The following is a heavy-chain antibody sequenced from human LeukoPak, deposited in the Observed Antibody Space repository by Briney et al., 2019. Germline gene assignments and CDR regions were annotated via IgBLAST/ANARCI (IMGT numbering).Heavy chain of an antibody. CDR1: GFTFSSYE. D-gene: IGHD1-26*01. J-gene: IGHJ4*02. V-gene: IGHV3-48*03. CDR3: ARHLFAVGATTSFDY. CDR2: ISSSGSTI. Sequence: GGSLRLSCAASGFTFSSYEMNWVRQAPGKGLEWVSYISSSGSTIYYADSVKGRFTISRDNAKNSLYLQMNSLRVEDTAVYYCARHLFAVGATTSFDYWGLGTLVTVSS.